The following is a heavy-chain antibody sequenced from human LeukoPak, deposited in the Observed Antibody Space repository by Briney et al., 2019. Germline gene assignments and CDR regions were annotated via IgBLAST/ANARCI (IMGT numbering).Heavy chain of an antibody. CDR3: ARGDIVVVPASAFDI. J-gene: IGHJ3*02. CDR2: IYHSGST. V-gene: IGHV4-30-2*01. CDR1: GGSISSGGYY. Sequence: SETQSLTCTVSGGSISSGGYYWSWIRQPPGKGLEWIGYIYHSGSTYYNPSLKSRVTISVDRSKNQFSLKLSSVTAADTAVYYCARGDIVVVPASAFDIWGQGTMVTVSS. D-gene: IGHD2-2*01.